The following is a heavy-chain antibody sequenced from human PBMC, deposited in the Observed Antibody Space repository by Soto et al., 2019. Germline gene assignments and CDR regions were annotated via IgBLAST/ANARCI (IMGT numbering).Heavy chain of an antibody. J-gene: IGHJ4*02. CDR3: ARDLSVVATIPYYFDY. V-gene: IGHV3-11*04. D-gene: IGHD5-12*01. CDR1: GGSFSGYY. CDR2: VTSSPSSM. Sequence: PSETLSLTCAVYGGSFSGYYWSWIRQAPGKGLEWVSSVTSSPSSMFYADSVKGRFTISRDNSKNTLYLQMNSLRAEDTAVYYCARDLSVVATIPYYFDYWGQGTLVTVSS.